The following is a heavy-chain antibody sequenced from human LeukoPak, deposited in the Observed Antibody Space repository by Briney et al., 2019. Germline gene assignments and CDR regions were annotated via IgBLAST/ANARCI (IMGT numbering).Heavy chain of an antibody. CDR1: GFTFSSYW. J-gene: IGHJ4*02. V-gene: IGHV3-23*01. CDR3: AKGPSSGWYYWDY. CDR2: ISGSGDST. D-gene: IGHD6-19*01. Sequence: GGSLRLSCAASGFTFSSYWMSWVRQAPGKGLEWVSVISGSGDSTYYADSVKGRFTISRDNSKNTLYLQMNSLRAEDTAVYYCAKGPSSGWYYWDYWGQGTLVTVSS.